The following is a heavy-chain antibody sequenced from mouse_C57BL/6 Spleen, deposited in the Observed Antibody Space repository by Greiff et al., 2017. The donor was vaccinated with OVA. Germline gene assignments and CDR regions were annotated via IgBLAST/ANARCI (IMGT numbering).Heavy chain of an antibody. Sequence: QVQLKQSGAELARPGASVKLSCKASGYTFTSYGISWVKQRTGQGLEWIGEIYPRSGNTYYNEKFKGKATLTADKSSSTAYMELRSLTAEDSAVYFCARRDMVTTAMDYWGQGTSVTVSS. J-gene: IGHJ4*01. CDR1: GYTFTSYG. CDR2: IYPRSGNT. V-gene: IGHV1-81*01. D-gene: IGHD2-2*01. CDR3: ARRDMVTTAMDY.